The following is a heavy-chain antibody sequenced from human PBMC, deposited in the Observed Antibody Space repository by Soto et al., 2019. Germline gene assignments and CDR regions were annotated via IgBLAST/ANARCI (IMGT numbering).Heavy chain of an antibody. Sequence: SLRLSCAASGFTFSSYSMNWVRQAPGKGLEWVSYISSSSSTIYYADSVKGRFTISRDNAKNSLYLQMNSLRAEDTAVYYCAREEEFIMIWEVVICDAFAIWGQGTMVTVSS. CDR1: GFTFSSYS. CDR3: AREEEFIMIWEVVICDAFAI. CDR2: ISSSSSTI. V-gene: IGHV3-48*01. D-gene: IGHD3-16*01. J-gene: IGHJ3*02.